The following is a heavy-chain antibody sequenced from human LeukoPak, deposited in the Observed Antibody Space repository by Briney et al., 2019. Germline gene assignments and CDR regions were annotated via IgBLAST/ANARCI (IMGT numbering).Heavy chain of an antibody. D-gene: IGHD6-6*01. CDR1: GFTFSDSY. Sequence: SGGSLRLSCAASGFTFSDSYMSWIRQAPGKGLESVSYISSSGSTVYYADFVKGRFTISRDNSKNTLYLQMNSLRAEDTAVYYCARVGRIAARRGNWFDPWGQGTLVTVSS. J-gene: IGHJ5*02. V-gene: IGHV3-11*04. CDR3: ARVGRIAARRGNWFDP. CDR2: ISSSGSTV.